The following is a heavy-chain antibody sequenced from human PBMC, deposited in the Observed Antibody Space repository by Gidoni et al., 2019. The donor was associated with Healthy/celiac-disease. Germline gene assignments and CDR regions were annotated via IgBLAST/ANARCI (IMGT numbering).Heavy chain of an antibody. CDR2: ISAYNGHP. Sequence: QVQLVQAGAEVKKPGAAVKVASKASGETFTSYGISWVRPAPGQGLEWMGWISAYNGHPNYAQQLQGRVTMTTDTSTSTAYMELRSLRSDDTAVYYCARTYYYDSSGYSYEDYWGQGTLVTVSS. V-gene: IGHV1-18*04. CDR1: GETFTSYG. D-gene: IGHD3-22*01. CDR3: ARTYYYDSSGYSYEDY. J-gene: IGHJ4*02.